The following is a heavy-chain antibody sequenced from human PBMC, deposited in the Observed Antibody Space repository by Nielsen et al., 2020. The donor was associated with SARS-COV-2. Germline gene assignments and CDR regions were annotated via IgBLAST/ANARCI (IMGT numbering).Heavy chain of an antibody. V-gene: IGHV3-21*01. D-gene: IGHD4-11*01. Sequence: GGSLRLSCAASGFTFSSYAMSWVRQAPGKGLEWVSSISSSSSYIYYADSVKGRFTISRDNARDSLSLQMNSLGAEDTAVYYCARDRHYTIPFDYWGQGALVTVSA. CDR3: ARDRHYTIPFDY. J-gene: IGHJ4*02. CDR2: ISSSSSYI. CDR1: GFTFSSYA.